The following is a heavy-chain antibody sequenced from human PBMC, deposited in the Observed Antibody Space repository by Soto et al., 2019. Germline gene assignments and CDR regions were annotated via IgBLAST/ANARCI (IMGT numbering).Heavy chain of an antibody. D-gene: IGHD5-12*01. CDR3: VKDRVPGAYGNYYGMDV. V-gene: IGHV3-30*18. CDR2: ISYDGSDK. J-gene: IGHJ6*02. CDR1: GFTFNNSG. Sequence: VGSLRLSCRVSGFTFNNSGMHWVRQAPGKGLEWMAVISYDGSDKYYADSVKGRVIISRDNSKNTLNLEMNSLRAEDTAIYYCVKDRVPGAYGNYYGMDVWGQGTTVTVSS.